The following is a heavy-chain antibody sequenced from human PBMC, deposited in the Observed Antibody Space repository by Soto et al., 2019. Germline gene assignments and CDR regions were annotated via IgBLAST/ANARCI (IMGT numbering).Heavy chain of an antibody. CDR2: IQQDGGDE. CDR3: VRDRRSSWPTFDS. Sequence: GGSLRLSCAASGFTFSSYWMSWVRQAPGKGLEWVANIQQDGGDENYVDSVKGRFTISRDNAKNSLYLQMKSPRVEDTAVYYCVRDRRSSWPTFDSWGQGILVTVSS. CDR1: GFTFSSYW. J-gene: IGHJ4*02. V-gene: IGHV3-7*01. D-gene: IGHD6-13*01.